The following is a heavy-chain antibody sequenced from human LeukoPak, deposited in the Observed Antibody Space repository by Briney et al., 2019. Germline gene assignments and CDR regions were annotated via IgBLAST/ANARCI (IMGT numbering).Heavy chain of an antibody. CDR2: IYTSGST. Sequence: SETLSLTCTVSGGSISGYYWSWIRQPAGKALEWIGRIYTSGSTNYNPSLKSRVTMSVGTSKNQFSLRLSSVTAADTAVYYCARAGYTYGLFDYWGQGTLVTVSS. D-gene: IGHD5-18*01. V-gene: IGHV4-4*07. J-gene: IGHJ4*02. CDR3: ARAGYTYGLFDY. CDR1: GGSISGYY.